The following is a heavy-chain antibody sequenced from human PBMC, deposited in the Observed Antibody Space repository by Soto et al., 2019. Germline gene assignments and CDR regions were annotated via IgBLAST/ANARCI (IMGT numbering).Heavy chain of an antibody. Sequence: QVQLVQSGAEVKKPGASVKVSCKASGYTFTSYAMHWVRQAPGQRLEWMGWTNAGNGNTKYSQKFQGRVTITRDTSASTAYMELSSLRSEDTAVYYCAREGPQRGYSGYDLGYWGQGTLVTVSS. CDR2: TNAGNGNT. CDR3: AREGPQRGYSGYDLGY. D-gene: IGHD5-12*01. J-gene: IGHJ4*02. V-gene: IGHV1-3*01. CDR1: GYTFTSYA.